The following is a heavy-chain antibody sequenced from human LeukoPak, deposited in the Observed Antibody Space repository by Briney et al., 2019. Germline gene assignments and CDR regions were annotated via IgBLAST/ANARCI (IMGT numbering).Heavy chain of an antibody. Sequence: SETLSLTCAVYGGSFSSYYWSWIRQPAGKGLEWIGRIYTSGSTNYNPSLKSRVTMSVDTSKNQFSLKLSSVTAADTAVHYCAGDYYDSSGYHFGYWGQGTLVTVSS. J-gene: IGHJ4*02. V-gene: IGHV4-59*10. D-gene: IGHD3-22*01. CDR3: AGDYYDSSGYHFGY. CDR1: GGSFSSYY. CDR2: IYTSGST.